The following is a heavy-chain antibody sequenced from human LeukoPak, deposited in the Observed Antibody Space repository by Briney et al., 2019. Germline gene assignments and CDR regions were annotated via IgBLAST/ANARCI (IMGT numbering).Heavy chain of an antibody. V-gene: IGHV4-4*07. J-gene: IGHJ6*03. CDR1: GGSISRYY. D-gene: IGHD2-15*01. CDR2: IYTSGST. Sequence: SETLSLTCTVSGGSISRYYWSWIRQPAGKGLEWIGLIYTSGSTNYNPSLKTRVTMSVDTSKNQFSLKLNSVTAADTAVYYCARTSWVAAYLSGNYYYYFYMDVWGKGTTVTVSS. CDR3: ARTSWVAAYLSGNYYYYFYMDV.